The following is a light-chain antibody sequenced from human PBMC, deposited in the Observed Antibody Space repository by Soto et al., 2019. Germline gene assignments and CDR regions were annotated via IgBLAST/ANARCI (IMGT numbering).Light chain of an antibody. Sequence: EIVLTQSPGTLSLSPGERATLSCRASQSVSSDLAWYQQKPGQAPRLLIYDASTRATGIPARFSGSGSGTEFTLTISSLQSEDFAVYYCQQYNNWRTFGQGTKVDIK. V-gene: IGKV3-15*01. CDR3: QQYNNWRT. J-gene: IGKJ1*01. CDR2: DAS. CDR1: QSVSSD.